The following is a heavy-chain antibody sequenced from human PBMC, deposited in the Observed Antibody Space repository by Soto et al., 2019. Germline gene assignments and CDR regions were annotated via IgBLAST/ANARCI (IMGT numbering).Heavy chain of an antibody. Sequence: GGSLRLSCAASGFTFSSYAMSWVRQAPGKGLEWVSAMSGSGGRKYYEDSVKGRFTISRDNSKNTLYLKMNSLRAEDTAVYYCTKDLEYSSGWYCAFDIWGQGTMVTVSS. J-gene: IGHJ3*02. V-gene: IGHV3-23*01. CDR2: MSGSGGRK. D-gene: IGHD6-19*01. CDR1: GFTFSSYA. CDR3: TKDLEYSSGWYCAFDI.